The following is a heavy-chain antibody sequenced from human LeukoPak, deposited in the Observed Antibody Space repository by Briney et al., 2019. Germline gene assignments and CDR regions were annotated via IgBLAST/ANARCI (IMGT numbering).Heavy chain of an antibody. CDR2: IYYSGST. V-gene: IGHV4-39*07. D-gene: IGHD4-23*01. CDR3: ARDKLTVVRAGAFDI. Sequence: HSETLSLTCTVSGGSISSSSYYWGWIRQPPGKGLEWTGSIYYSGSTYYNPSLKSRVTISVDTSKNQFSLKLSSVTAADTAVYYCARDKLTVVRAGAFDIWGQGTMVTVSS. CDR1: GGSISSSSYY. J-gene: IGHJ3*02.